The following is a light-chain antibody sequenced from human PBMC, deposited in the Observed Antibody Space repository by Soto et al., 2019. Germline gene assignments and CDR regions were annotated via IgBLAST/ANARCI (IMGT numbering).Light chain of an antibody. CDR1: SGSVSTSYY. V-gene: IGLV8-61*01. Sequence: QAVVTQEPSFSVSPGGTVTLTCGLSSGSVSTSYYPSWYQQTPGQAPRTLIYSTNTRSSGVPDRFSGSILGNKAALTITGAQADDDADYYCALYLGSGISVFGGGTKLTVL. CDR3: ALYLGSGISV. J-gene: IGLJ3*02. CDR2: STN.